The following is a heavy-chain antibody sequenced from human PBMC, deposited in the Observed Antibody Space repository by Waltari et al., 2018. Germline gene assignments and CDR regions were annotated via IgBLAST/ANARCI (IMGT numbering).Heavy chain of an antibody. J-gene: IGHJ4*02. V-gene: IGHV4-39*07. CDR1: GGSISSSSYY. CDR2: IYYSGST. CDR3: ARERSSGSYFDF. Sequence: QLQLQESGPGLVKPSETLSLTCTVSGGSISSSSYYWGWIRQPPGKGLEWIGSIYYSGSTYYNPSLKSRVTISVDTSKNQFSLKLISVTAADTAVYYCARERSSGSYFDFWGQGILVTVSS. D-gene: IGHD1-26*01.